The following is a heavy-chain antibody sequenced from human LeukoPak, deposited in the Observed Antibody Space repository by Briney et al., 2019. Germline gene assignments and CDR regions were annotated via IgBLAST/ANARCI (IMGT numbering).Heavy chain of an antibody. V-gene: IGHV3-23*01. CDR3: AKDQYCTSTSCYVGY. CDR1: GFTFSSYA. D-gene: IGHD2-2*01. CDR2: ISGSGGST. Sequence: GGSLRLSCAASGFTFSSYAMSWDRQAPGKGLEWVSAISGSGGSTYYADSVKGRFTISRDNSKNTLYLQMNSLRAEDTAVYYCAKDQYCTSTSCYVGYWGQGTLVTVSS. J-gene: IGHJ4*02.